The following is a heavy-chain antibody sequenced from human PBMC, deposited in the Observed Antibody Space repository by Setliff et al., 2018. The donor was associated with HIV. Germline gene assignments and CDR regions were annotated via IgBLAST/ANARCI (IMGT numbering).Heavy chain of an antibody. CDR2: LRTGTGDT. D-gene: IGHD6-13*01. CDR1: GYTFTGYY. V-gene: IGHV1-3*04. J-gene: IGHJ4*02. CDR3: VRRATAAEVFDY. Sequence: ASVKVSCKTSGYTFTGYYVHWVRQAPGQRLEWMGWLRTGTGDTSYSVKFQGRLTITRDTSANTAYMELSNLRSEDTAVYYCVRRATAAEVFDYWGQGTLVTVSS.